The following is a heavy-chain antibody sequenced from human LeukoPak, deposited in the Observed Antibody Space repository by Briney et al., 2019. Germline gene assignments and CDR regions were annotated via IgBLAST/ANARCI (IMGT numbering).Heavy chain of an antibody. CDR2: ISNDGSST. D-gene: IGHD5-24*01. Sequence: GGSLRLSCAPSGFTFSSYWMHWVRQAPGKGLVWVSRISNDGSSTTYADSVKGRFTISRDNAKNTLYLQMNSLRAEDTAVYFCARGGDGYNPLNYWGQGTLVTVSS. V-gene: IGHV3-74*01. J-gene: IGHJ4*02. CDR1: GFTFSSYW. CDR3: ARGGDGYNPLNY.